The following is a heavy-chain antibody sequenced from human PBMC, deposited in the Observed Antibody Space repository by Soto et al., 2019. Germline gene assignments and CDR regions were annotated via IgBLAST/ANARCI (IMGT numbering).Heavy chain of an antibody. J-gene: IGHJ1*01. CDR3: ARDVESSGRLEYFQH. CDR2: IYSGGST. D-gene: IGHD3-22*01. Sequence: EVQLVESGGGLIQPGGSLRLSCAASGFTVSSNYMSWVRQAPGKVLEWVSVIYSGGSTYYADSVKGRFTISRDNSKNTLYLQMNSLRAEDTAVYYCARDVESSGRLEYFQHWGQGTLVTVSS. CDR1: GFTVSSNY. V-gene: IGHV3-53*01.